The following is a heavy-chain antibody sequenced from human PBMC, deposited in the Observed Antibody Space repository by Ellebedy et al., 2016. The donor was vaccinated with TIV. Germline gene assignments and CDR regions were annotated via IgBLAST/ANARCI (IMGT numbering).Heavy chain of an antibody. CDR3: ARGLDYGGNAHFDL. Sequence: GESLKISCAASGFTFSSYAMSWVRQAPGKGLEWVDNIKQDGSEESYVEYVKGRFTCSRDNAKNSLCLQMNSLRAEDTAVYYCARGLDYGGNAHFDLWGRGTLVTVSS. CDR2: IKQDGSEE. J-gene: IGHJ2*01. D-gene: IGHD4-23*01. V-gene: IGHV3-7*01. CDR1: GFTFSSYA.